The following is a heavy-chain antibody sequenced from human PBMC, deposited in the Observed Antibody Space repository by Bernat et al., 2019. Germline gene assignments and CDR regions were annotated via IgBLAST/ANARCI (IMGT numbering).Heavy chain of an antibody. J-gene: IGHJ4*02. V-gene: IGHV3-33*01. D-gene: IGHD6-13*01. CDR2: IWWDASNT. CDR1: GFIFSSYG. Sequence: QVQLVESGGRVVQPGTSLRLSCEASGFIFSSYGMHWVRQAPGKGLEWVGVIWWDASNTHYSDAVRGRFIIARDDSKNTLFLQMNSLRGDETAIYYCAREGWSTLAAAGTGADYWGQGTLVSVSS. CDR3: AREGWSTLAAAGTGADY.